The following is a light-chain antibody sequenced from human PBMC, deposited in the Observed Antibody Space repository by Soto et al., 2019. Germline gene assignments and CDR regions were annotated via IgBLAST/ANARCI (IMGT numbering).Light chain of an antibody. CDR3: QQYGNSPRT. CDR1: QSVSSH. V-gene: IGKV3-20*01. J-gene: IGKJ5*01. Sequence: ELVMTQSPDTLFMSLVEGATLSCRASQSVSSHLAWYQHKPGQAPRLLSYGASTRATGIPDRVSGSGSRTDFTRTISRLEPEDFAVYCCQQYGNSPRTFCQRRLLEVK. CDR2: GAS.